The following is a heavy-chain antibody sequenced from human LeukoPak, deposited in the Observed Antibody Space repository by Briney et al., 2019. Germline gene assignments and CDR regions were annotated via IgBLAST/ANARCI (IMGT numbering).Heavy chain of an antibody. J-gene: IGHJ1*01. Sequence: SETLSLTCAVSGGSILSTNWWSGVRQPPGRGLEWFGEVHLGGATNYNPSLKSRVNMSIDKSRNQLSLKLTPVTAADTAMYYCARESGAFSPFGFWGQGTLVTVSS. D-gene: IGHD2-15*01. V-gene: IGHV4-4*02. CDR1: GGSILSTNW. CDR3: ARESGAFSPFGF. CDR2: VHLGGAT.